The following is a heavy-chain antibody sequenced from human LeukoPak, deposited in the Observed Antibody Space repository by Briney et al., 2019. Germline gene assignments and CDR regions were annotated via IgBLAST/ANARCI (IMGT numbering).Heavy chain of an antibody. J-gene: IGHJ6*02. Sequence: ASAKVSCKASGYTFTGYYMHWVRQAPGQGLEWMGWINPNSGGTNYAQKFQGRVTMTRDTSISTAYMELSRLRSDDTAVYYCARALSLTVQPERYYYYGMDVWGQGTTVTVSS. D-gene: IGHD1-1*01. CDR1: GYTFTGYY. CDR3: ARALSLTVQPERYYYYGMDV. CDR2: INPNSGGT. V-gene: IGHV1-2*02.